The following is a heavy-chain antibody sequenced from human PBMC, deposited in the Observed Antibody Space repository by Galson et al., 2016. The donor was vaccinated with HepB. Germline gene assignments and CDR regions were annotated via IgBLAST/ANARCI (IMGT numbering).Heavy chain of an antibody. J-gene: IGHJ4*02. CDR2: VTGSGSWT. CDR3: ARDDFWTGPPSASFSFDY. CDR1: GFTFSTYA. Sequence: SLRLSCAASGFTFSTYAMTWVRQAPGKGLEWVSPVTGSGSWTYYADSVKGRLTISRDNSKNTLYLQMNSLRAEDTAVFYCARDDFWTGPPSASFSFDYWGQGTLVTVSS. V-gene: IGHV3-23*01. D-gene: IGHD3/OR15-3a*01.